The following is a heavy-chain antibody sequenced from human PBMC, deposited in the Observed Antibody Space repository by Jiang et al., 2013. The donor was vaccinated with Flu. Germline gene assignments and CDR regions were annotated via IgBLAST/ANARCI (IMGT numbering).Heavy chain of an antibody. CDR2: IYCGGSS. V-gene: IGHV4-39*07. CDR1: GGSISSSSFC. Sequence: GSGLVKPSETLSLTCTVSGGSISSSSFCWGWIRQPPGKGLEWIGSIYCGGSSYYNPSLKSRVTISLDTSKNQFSLKLNSVTAADTAVYYCARPFYGSPYSYGHWGQGTPWSPSPQ. J-gene: IGHJ1*01. D-gene: IGHD5-18*01. CDR3: ARPFYGSPYSYGH.